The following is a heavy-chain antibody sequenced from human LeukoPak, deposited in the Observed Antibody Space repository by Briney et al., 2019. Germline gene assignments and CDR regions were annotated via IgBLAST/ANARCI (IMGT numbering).Heavy chain of an antibody. V-gene: IGHV3-7*01. Sequence: PGGSLRLSCAASGFTVSGNYMSWARQAPGKGLEWVADIKQDGSEEYYVGSVKGRFTISRDNVKNSLYLQMNRLRAEDTAVYYCARRLWFGDYDAFDIWGQGTMVTVSS. CDR1: GFTVSGNY. D-gene: IGHD3-10*01. J-gene: IGHJ3*02. CDR2: IKQDGSEE. CDR3: ARRLWFGDYDAFDI.